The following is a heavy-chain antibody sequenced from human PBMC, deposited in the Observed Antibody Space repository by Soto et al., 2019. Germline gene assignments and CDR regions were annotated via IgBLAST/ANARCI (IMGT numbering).Heavy chain of an antibody. CDR2: IYWDDDK. CDR1: GFSLSTSGVG. D-gene: IGHD5-18*01. V-gene: IGHV2-5*02. J-gene: IGHJ6*02. Sequence: QITLKESGPTLVKPTQTLTLTCTFSGFSLSTSGVGVGWIRQPPGKALEWLALIYWDDDKRYSPSLRSRLTITKDTSKNQVVLTMTNSDPVDTATYYCAHRTIQVYGMDLWGQGTTVTVSS. CDR3: AHRTIQVYGMDL.